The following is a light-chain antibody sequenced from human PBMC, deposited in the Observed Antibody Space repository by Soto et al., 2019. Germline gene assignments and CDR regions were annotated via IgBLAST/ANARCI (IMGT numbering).Light chain of an antibody. CDR1: QSISSSF. CDR3: QQYDNSPIT. CDR2: GAS. Sequence: SPGDRASRSCGASQSISSSFLAWYQQKPGQAPRLLIYGASSRSTGIPDRFSGTRSETDFTLTISRLEPEDFAVYYCQQYDNSPITLGQGTRLEI. J-gene: IGKJ5*01. V-gene: IGKV3-20*01.